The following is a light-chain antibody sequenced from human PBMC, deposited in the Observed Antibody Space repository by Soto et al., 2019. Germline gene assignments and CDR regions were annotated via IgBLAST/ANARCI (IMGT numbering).Light chain of an antibody. J-gene: IGLJ2*01. CDR2: DNN. Sequence: QSVLTQPPSVSAAPGQKVTISCSGSSSNIGNNYVSWYQQLPGTAPKLLIYDNNKRSSGIPDRFSGSKYGTSATLGITGLQTGDEADYYCGTWDSNLSAGGVFGGGTQLTVL. V-gene: IGLV1-51*01. CDR1: SSNIGNNY. CDR3: GTWDSNLSAGGV.